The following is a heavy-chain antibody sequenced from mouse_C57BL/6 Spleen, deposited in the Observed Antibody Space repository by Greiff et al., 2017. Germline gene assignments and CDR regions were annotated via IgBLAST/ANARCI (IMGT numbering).Heavy chain of an antibody. Sequence: VQLQQPGAELVKPGASVKLSCKASGYIFTSYWMHWVKQRTGRGLEWIGRIDTSSGGTKYNEKLKSKATLTVDKPTSTAYMQLSSLTSEDAAVYCGARTAALEDGYFDVWGTGTTVTVSS. CDR1: GYIFTSYW. CDR2: IDTSSGGT. V-gene: IGHV1-72*01. CDR3: ARTAALEDGYFDV. J-gene: IGHJ1*03.